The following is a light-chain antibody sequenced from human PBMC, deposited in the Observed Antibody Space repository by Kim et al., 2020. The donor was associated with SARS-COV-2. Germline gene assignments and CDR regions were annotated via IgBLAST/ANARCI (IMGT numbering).Light chain of an antibody. Sequence: QSVLTQPPSVSGAPGQRVTLSCTGSSSNIEAGYDVHWYQHLPGTAPRLLIYGNNNRPSGVPDRFSGSKSGTSASLAITGLQPEDEADYYCQSFDTSLSGVLGGGTKVTVL. V-gene: IGLV1-40*01. J-gene: IGLJ2*01. CDR1: SSNIEAGYD. CDR3: QSFDTSLSGV. CDR2: GNN.